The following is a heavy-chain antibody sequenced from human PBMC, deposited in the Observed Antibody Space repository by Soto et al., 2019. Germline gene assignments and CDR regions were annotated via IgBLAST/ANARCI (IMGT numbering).Heavy chain of an antibody. CDR2: IKPISDIT. D-gene: IGHD4-4*01. CDR3: ARDPSTINKLIDVWFDP. CDR1: GDTFGRFT. V-gene: IGHV1-69*13. Sequence: ASVKVSCKASGDTFGRFTINWVRQAPGQGLEWMGGIKPISDITNYAQRFQGRVTFTADASTSTVYLELSSLRSEDTAMYYCARDPSTINKLIDVWFDPWGQGTLVTVSS. J-gene: IGHJ5*02.